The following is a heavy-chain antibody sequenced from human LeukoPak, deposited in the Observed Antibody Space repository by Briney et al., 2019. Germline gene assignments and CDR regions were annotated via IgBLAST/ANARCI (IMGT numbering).Heavy chain of an antibody. J-gene: IGHJ6*03. CDR2: IYYSGST. V-gene: IGHV4-59*01. D-gene: IGHD2-2*01. CDR1: GGSISGYY. CDR3: ARGEPVDYYYYMDV. Sequence: PSETLSLTCAVSGGSISGYYWSWIRQSPDKGLEWIGYIYYSGSTNYNPSLKSRVTISVDTSKNQFSLKLSSVTAADTAVYYCARGEPVDYYYYMDVWGKGTTVTVSS.